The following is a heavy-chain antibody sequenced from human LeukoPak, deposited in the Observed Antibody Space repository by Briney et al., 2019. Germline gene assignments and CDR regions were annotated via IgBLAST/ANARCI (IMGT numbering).Heavy chain of an antibody. D-gene: IGHD3-10*01. CDR1: GFTFTDSF. V-gene: IGHV3-11*04. Sequence: GGSLRLSCAASGFTFTDSFMTWIRQAPGKGLEWVSYISSSSSSIYYADSVKGRFTISRDNAKNSLYLQMNSLRAEDTAVYYCARSGGYYYGSGSYEPLFDYWGQGTLVTVSS. J-gene: IGHJ4*02. CDR3: ARSGGYYYGSGSYEPLFDY. CDR2: ISSSSSSI.